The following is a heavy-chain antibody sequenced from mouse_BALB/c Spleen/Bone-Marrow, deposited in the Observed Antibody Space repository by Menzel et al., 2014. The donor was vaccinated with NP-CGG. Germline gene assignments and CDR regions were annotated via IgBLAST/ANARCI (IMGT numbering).Heavy chain of an antibody. J-gene: IGHJ4*01. Sequence: EVKVEESGGGLVQPGGSIKLSCAASGFTFSDAWMDWVRPSPEKGLEWVAEIRSKAINHASYYAESVKGRFTISRDDSKSSVYLQMNSLRAEDTGIYYCSRISGIGMDYWGQGTSVTVSS. CDR2: IRSKAINHAS. CDR1: GFTFSDAW. V-gene: IGHV6-6*01. CDR3: SRISGIGMDY. D-gene: IGHD4-1*01.